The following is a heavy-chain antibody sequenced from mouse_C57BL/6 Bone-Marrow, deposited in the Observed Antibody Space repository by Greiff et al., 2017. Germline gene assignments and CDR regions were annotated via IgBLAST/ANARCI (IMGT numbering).Heavy chain of an antibody. CDR2: ISSGSSTI. Sequence: EVKLVESGGGLVKPGGSLKLSCAASGFTFSDYGMHWVRQAPEKGLEWVAYISSGSSTIYYADTVKGRFTIYRDNAKNTLFLQMTSLRSEYTAMYYGARDYYGSSYGYFDVWGTGTTVTVSS. CDR3: ARDYYGSSYGYFDV. D-gene: IGHD1-1*01. CDR1: GFTFSDYG. V-gene: IGHV5-17*01. J-gene: IGHJ1*03.